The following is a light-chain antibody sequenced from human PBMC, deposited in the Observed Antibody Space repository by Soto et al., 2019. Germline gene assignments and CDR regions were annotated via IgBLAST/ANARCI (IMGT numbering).Light chain of an antibody. Sequence: QSALTQPASVSGSPGQSITISCTGTSSDVGNYNLVSWYQQYPGKAPKLMIYEVSKLPSGVSNRFSGSKSGNTASLTISGLQAEDEADYYCCSYAGSSTFYVFGTGTKVTVL. V-gene: IGLV2-23*02. CDR1: SSDVGNYNL. CDR2: EVS. J-gene: IGLJ1*01. CDR3: CSYAGSSTFYV.